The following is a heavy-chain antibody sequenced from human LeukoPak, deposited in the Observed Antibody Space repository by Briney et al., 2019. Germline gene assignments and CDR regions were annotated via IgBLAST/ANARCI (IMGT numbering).Heavy chain of an antibody. D-gene: IGHD3-10*01. J-gene: IGHJ6*02. V-gene: IGHV4-34*01. Sequence: PSETLSLTCGVYGGSFSGYYWSWIRQPPGKGLEWIGEINHSGSTNYNPSLKSRVTISVDTSKNQFSLKLSSVTAGDTAVYYCARGRSGSYYRGRRLYPDGPIDFYYGMDVRGQGTTVTVSS. CDR3: ARGRSGSYYRGRRLYPDGPIDFYYGMDV. CDR2: INHSGST. CDR1: GGSFSGYY.